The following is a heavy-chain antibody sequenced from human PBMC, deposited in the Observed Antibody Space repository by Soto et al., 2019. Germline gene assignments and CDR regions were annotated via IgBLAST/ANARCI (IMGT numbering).Heavy chain of an antibody. D-gene: IGHD6-6*01. Sequence: ALLTGYFTSVGYAFTTYGIILVRKAPGQGLEWMGWISTYNGRTHYAQNLQGRATMTTDTSTTTAYMEVRSLRFDDSAVYYCVRAAYDSSSGDYWGPGTLVTFSS. CDR1: GYAFTTYG. V-gene: IGHV1-18*01. CDR3: VRAAYDSSSGDY. J-gene: IGHJ4*02. CDR2: ISTYNGRT.